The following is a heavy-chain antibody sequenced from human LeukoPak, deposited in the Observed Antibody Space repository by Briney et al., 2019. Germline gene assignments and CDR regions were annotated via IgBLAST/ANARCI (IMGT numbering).Heavy chain of an antibody. CDR1: GFTFNSYA. CDR2: ISGSAYST. Sequence: PGGSLRLSCAASGFTFNSYAMSWVRQAPGKGLEWVSSISGSAYSTNYADSVKGRFTISRDNSKNTLYLQMNSLRAEDTAVYYCARGEGGGNYWGQGTLVTVSS. J-gene: IGHJ4*02. CDR3: ARGEGGGNY. D-gene: IGHD3-16*01. V-gene: IGHV3-23*01.